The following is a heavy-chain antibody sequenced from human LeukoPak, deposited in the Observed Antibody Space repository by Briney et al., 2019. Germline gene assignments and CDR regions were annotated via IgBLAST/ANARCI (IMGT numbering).Heavy chain of an antibody. D-gene: IGHD3/OR15-3a*01. CDR2: INHSGST. CDR1: SEPFIGYY. Sequence: SETLSLTCAVYSEPFIGYYWSWIRQPPGKGLEWIGEINHSGSTKYNPSLKSRVTISVDTSKNQFSLKLSSVTAADTAVYYCAIHPDLDSPHRKYYFDYWGQGTLVTVSS. J-gene: IGHJ4*02. V-gene: IGHV4-34*01. CDR3: AIHPDLDSPHRKYYFDY.